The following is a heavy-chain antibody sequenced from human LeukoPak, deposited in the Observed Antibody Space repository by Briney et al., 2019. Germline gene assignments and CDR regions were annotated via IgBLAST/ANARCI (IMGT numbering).Heavy chain of an antibody. J-gene: IGHJ3*02. V-gene: IGHV3-21*01. CDR3: ARDRAPHGRDGYPYAFDI. CDR1: GFTFSSYS. CDR2: ISSSSSYI. D-gene: IGHD5-24*01. Sequence: GGSLRLSCAASGFTFSSYSMNWVRQAPGKGLEWVSSISSSSSYIYYADSVKGRFTISRDNAKNSLYLQMNSLRAEDTAVYYCARDRAPHGRDGYPYAFDIWGQGTMVTVSS.